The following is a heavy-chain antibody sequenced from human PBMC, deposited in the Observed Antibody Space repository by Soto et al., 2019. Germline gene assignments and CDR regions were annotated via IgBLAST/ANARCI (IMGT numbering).Heavy chain of an antibody. CDR2: IRQDGGEK. V-gene: IGHV3-7*05. Sequence: EVQLVESGGSLVQPGGSLRLSCTASGFALSAYWMTWVRQTPGKRLEWVAYIRQDGGEKYYVDSVRGRFTISRDNAKNSLYLQTSSVRADGTAVYYCARMSIGSYSFELWGQGTQVTVSS. J-gene: IGHJ4*02. CDR1: GFALSAYW. D-gene: IGHD3-10*01. CDR3: ARMSIGSYSFEL.